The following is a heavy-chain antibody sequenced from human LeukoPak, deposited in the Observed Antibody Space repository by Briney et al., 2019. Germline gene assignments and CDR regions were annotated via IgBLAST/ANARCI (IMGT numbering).Heavy chain of an antibody. V-gene: IGHV4-34*01. CDR2: VTHGGGT. CDR3: ARVYMGASSQGAFDI. D-gene: IGHD3-16*01. CDR1: GGSFSDDY. Sequence: SETLSLTCAVYGGSFSDDYWSWIRQPPGKGLEWIGEVTHGGGTHYNPTLRSRVTLSGDSSKNQFSLTLSSVTTADTAVYYCARVYMGASSQGAFDIWGQGVVVTVSS. J-gene: IGHJ3*02.